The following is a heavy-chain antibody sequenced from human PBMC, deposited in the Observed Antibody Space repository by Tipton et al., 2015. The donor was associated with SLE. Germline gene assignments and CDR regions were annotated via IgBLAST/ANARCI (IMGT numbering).Heavy chain of an antibody. CDR2: INHSGRT. V-gene: IGHV4-34*01. D-gene: IGHD3-10*01. CDR1: GGSVSGLY. CDR3: ARGTRGVIYY. J-gene: IGHJ4*02. Sequence: TLSLTCAVYGGSVSGLYWSWIRQPPGKGLEWIGEINHSGRTNYNPSLKSRVTISIDTSKNQFSLKVNSVTAADTAVYYCARGTRGVIYYWGQGTLVTVSS.